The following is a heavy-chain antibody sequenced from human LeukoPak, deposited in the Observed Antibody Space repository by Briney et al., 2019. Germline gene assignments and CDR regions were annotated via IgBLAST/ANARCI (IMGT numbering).Heavy chain of an antibody. CDR2: IHHSGST. J-gene: IGHJ4*02. CDR3: ARDGPGPREERFNY. CDR1: GYSISAYSISAGSY. Sequence: SETLSLTCAVSGYSISAYSISAGSYCGWIRQPPGKGLEWIASIHHSGSTYYNPSFKSRVTISLDTSKNQLSLRLSSVPAADTAVYYCARDGPGPREERFNYWGQGTLVTVSS. V-gene: IGHV4-38-2*02.